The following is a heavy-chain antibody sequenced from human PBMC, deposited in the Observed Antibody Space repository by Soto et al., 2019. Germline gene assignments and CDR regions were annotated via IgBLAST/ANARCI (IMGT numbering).Heavy chain of an antibody. CDR1: GGTLSTYN. Sequence: QGLLVQSGAEVKKPGSSVKVSCKAPGGTLSTYNLTWLRQAPGQGPEWMGRIIPALDVEDYAQQFQGRVTTTADTSTSTAYMELHSLRSDDTAVYYCAAVAGTSAFVGYFEYWGQGTLVTVAS. CDR2: IIPALDVE. D-gene: IGHD6-19*01. V-gene: IGHV1-69*02. CDR3: AAVAGTSAFVGYFEY. J-gene: IGHJ4*02.